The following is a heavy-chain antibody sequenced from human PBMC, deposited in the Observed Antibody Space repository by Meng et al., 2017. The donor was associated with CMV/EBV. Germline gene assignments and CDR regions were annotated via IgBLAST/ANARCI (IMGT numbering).Heavy chain of an antibody. CDR2: IYYRGSK. CDR1: GGSVRSGSDY. D-gene: IGHD3-22*01. Sequence: GGSVRSGSDYWRWNGEPRGKGMEWIGYIYYRGSKKNKPTLKSRVTISVETSKNQFSLKLSSVTAADTAVYYCARVADSSGYYYPEYWGQGTLVTVSS. J-gene: IGHJ4*02. CDR3: ARVADSSGYYYPEY. V-gene: IGHV4-61*01.